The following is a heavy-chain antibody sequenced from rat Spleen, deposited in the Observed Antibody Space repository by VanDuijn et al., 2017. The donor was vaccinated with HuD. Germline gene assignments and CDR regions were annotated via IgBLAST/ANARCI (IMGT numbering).Heavy chain of an antibody. D-gene: IGHD1-10*01. CDR2: ISYDGSST. V-gene: IGHV5-29*01. CDR3: ARCNNGFAY. Sequence: EVQLVESDGDLVQPGRSLKLSCAASGFTFSDYYMAWVRQAPTKGLEWVATISYDGSSTYYRDSVKGRFTISRDNAKSTLYLQMDSLRSEDTATYYCARCNNGFAYWGQGTLVTVSS. J-gene: IGHJ3*01. CDR1: GFTFSDYY.